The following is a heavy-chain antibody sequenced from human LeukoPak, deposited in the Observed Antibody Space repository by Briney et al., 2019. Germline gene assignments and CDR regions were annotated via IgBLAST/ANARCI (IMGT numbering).Heavy chain of an antibody. V-gene: IGHV4-59*01. CDR3: ARGYGITGAFDI. CDR1: GGSISSYY. D-gene: IGHD1-7*01. J-gene: IGHJ3*02. Sequence: SETLSLTCTVSGGSISSYYWSWIRQPPGKGLEWIGYIYYSGSTNYNPSLKSRVTISVDTSKNQFSLKLSSVTAADTAVYYCARGYGITGAFDIWGQGTMVTVSS. CDR2: IYYSGST.